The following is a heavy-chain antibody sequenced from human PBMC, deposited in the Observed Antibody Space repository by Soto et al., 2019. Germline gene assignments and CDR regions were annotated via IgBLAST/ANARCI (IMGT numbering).Heavy chain of an antibody. Sequence: AAFWVNFGNYGVHRVRKDTGKGLEWVAVISYDGSNKYYADSVKGRFTISRDNSKNTLYLQMNSLRAEDTAVYYCARKISAAALDYWGQGTLVTGSS. D-gene: IGHD2-15*01. CDR2: ISYDGSNK. J-gene: IGHJ4*01. CDR1: WVNFGNYG. V-gene: IGHV3-30*03. CDR3: ARKISAAALDY.